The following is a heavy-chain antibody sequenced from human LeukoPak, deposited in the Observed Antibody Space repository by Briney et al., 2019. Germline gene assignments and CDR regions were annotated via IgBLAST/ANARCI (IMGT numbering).Heavy chain of an antibody. CDR3: ASKTLPSGPYAFDI. CDR2: IIPIFGTA. Sequence: SVKVSCKASGGTFSSYAISWVRQAPGQGLEWMGGIIPIFGTANYAQKFQGRVTITTDESTSTAYMELSSLRSEDTAVYYCASKTLPSGPYAFDIWGQGTMVTVSS. V-gene: IGHV1-69*05. D-gene: IGHD5-12*01. CDR1: GGTFSSYA. J-gene: IGHJ3*02.